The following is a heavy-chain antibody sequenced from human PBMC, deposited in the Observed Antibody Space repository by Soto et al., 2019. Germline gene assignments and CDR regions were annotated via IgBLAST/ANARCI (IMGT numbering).Heavy chain of an antibody. CDR3: RRGYCSGGSCYYYYGMDV. Sequence: GASVKVFCKASGYTFTSYGISWVRQAPGQGLEWMGWISAYNGNTNYAQKLQGRVTMTTDTSTSTAYTELRSLRSDDTAVYYCRRGYCSGGSCYYYYGMDVWGQGTTVTVSS. CDR2: ISAYNGNT. V-gene: IGHV1-18*04. J-gene: IGHJ6*02. D-gene: IGHD2-15*01. CDR1: GYTFTSYG.